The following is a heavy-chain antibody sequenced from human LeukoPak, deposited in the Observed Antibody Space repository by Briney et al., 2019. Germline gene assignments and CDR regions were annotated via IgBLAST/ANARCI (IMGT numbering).Heavy chain of an antibody. CDR3: ARGGAAAAHLGIEYFQH. Sequence: PGRSLRLSCAASGFTFSSYAMHWVRQAPGKGLEWVAVISYDGSNKYYADSVKGRFTISRDNSKNTLYLRMNSLRAEDTAVYYCARGGAAAAHLGIEYFQHWGQGTLVTVSS. D-gene: IGHD6-13*01. J-gene: IGHJ1*01. CDR1: GFTFSSYA. V-gene: IGHV3-30*04. CDR2: ISYDGSNK.